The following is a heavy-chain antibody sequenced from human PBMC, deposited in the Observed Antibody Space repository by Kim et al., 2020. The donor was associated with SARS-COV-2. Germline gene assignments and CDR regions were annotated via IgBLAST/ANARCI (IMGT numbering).Heavy chain of an antibody. J-gene: IGHJ4*02. Sequence: ASVKVSCKASGYSFTSYPINWVRQAPGQGFEWMGWINTDTGRPTYAPAFRGRFVLSLDTSVTTAYLQMDSLEDEDSAIYYCARGGFRAEYGGQGTRVTVSS. V-gene: IGHV7-4-1*01. CDR2: INTDTGRP. CDR3: ARGGFRAEY. CDR1: GYSFTSYP.